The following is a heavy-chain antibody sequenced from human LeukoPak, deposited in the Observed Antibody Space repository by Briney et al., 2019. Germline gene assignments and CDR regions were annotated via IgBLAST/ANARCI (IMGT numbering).Heavy chain of an antibody. V-gene: IGHV4-34*01. D-gene: IGHD3-10*01. Sequence: SETLSLTCAVYGGSLSNYYWSWIRQPPGKGLEWIGEINHSGSINYNPSLKSRVTISVDMSKNQFSLELSYVTAADTAVYYCARGPASGSNFAWFDPWGQGTLVTVSS. CDR1: GGSLSNYY. CDR3: ARGPASGSNFAWFDP. CDR2: INHSGSI. J-gene: IGHJ5*02.